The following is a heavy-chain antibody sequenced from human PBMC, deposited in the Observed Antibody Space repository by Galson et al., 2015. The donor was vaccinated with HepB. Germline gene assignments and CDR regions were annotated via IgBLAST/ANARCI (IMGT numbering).Heavy chain of an antibody. D-gene: IGHD7-27*01. J-gene: IGHJ4*02. Sequence: SLRLSCAASGFTFSTYAMHWVRQAPGKGLEWVSVISGDTAKIFHADSVKGRFTISRDNSMNTVYLQMDSLRAEDTAVYYCAKGGNWDSRYFDYWCQGSLVTVSS. CDR3: AKGGNWDSRYFDY. CDR2: ISGDTAKI. CDR1: GFTFSTYA. V-gene: IGHV3-23*01.